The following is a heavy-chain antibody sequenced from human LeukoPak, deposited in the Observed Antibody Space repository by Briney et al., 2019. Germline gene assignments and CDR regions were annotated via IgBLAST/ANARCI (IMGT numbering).Heavy chain of an antibody. CDR2: IYYSGGT. Sequence: SETLSLTCTVSGGSISSSSYYWGWIRQPPGKGLEWIGSIYYSGGTYYNPSLKSRVTISVDTSKNQFSLKLSSVTAADTAVYYCAIDFWSGYYNWFDPWGQGTLVTVSS. CDR1: GGSISSSSYY. CDR3: AIDFWSGYYNWFDP. J-gene: IGHJ5*02. D-gene: IGHD3-3*01. V-gene: IGHV4-39*01.